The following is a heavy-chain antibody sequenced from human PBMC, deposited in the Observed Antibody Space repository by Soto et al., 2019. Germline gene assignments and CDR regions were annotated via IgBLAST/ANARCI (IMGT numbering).Heavy chain of an antibody. CDR1: GFTFSSYG. CDR2: ISYDGSNK. J-gene: IGHJ3*02. D-gene: IGHD3-3*01. V-gene: IGHV3-30*18. Sequence: QVQLVESGGGVVQPGRSLRLSCAASGFTFSSYGMHWVRQAPGKGLEWVAVISYDGSNKYYADSVKGRFTISRDNSKNTLYLQMNSLRAEDTAVYYCAKEGDGGGYYDFWGGLHAFDIWGQGTMVTVSS. CDR3: AKEGDGGGYYDFWGGLHAFDI.